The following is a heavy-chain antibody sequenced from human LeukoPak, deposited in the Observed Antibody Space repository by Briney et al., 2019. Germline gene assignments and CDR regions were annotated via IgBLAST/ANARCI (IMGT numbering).Heavy chain of an antibody. D-gene: IGHD3-10*02. CDR2: ISTSSHYI. CDR1: GFTFSSYS. Sequence: GGSLRLSCAASGFTFSSYSMTWVRQAPGKGLEWVSSISTSSHYIYYADSMKGRFTISRDNAKNSLYLQMNSLRAEDTAVYHCAELGITMIGGVWGKGTTVTISS. J-gene: IGHJ6*04. CDR3: AELGITMIGGV. V-gene: IGHV3-21*01.